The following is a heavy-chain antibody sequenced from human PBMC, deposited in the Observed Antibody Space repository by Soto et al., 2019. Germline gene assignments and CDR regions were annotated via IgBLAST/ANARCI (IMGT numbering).Heavy chain of an antibody. CDR2: INTGNGNT. Sequence: QVQLVQSGAEVKKPGASVKVSCKASGYTFTNYAMHWVRQAPGQRLEWMGWINTGNGNTKYSQKFQGRATITRDTSASTVYMELSSLRSEETAVYYCARGFQSGSWDYWGRGTLVIVSS. D-gene: IGHD1-26*01. J-gene: IGHJ4*02. CDR1: GYTFTNYA. CDR3: ARGFQSGSWDY. V-gene: IGHV1-3*04.